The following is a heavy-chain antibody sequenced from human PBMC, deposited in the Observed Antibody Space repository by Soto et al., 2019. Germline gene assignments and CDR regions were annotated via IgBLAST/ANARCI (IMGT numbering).Heavy chain of an antibody. Sequence: QVQLQESGPGLVKPSDTLSLTCSVSGGSISGFYWGRVRQPPEKGLEWIGYIYHTGTTNYNPSHSGRVTISLDTSKNQFSLELTSVTAADTAVYFCARRSSFYYYGLDVWGQGTTVSVSS. CDR3: ARRSSFYYYGLDV. CDR2: IYHTGTT. J-gene: IGHJ6*02. CDR1: GGSISGFY. V-gene: IGHV4-59*07.